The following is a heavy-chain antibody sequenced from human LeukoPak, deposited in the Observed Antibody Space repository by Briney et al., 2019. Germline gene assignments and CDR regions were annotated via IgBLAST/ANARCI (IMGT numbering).Heavy chain of an antibody. Sequence: GGSLRLSCAASGFTFSSYAMHWVRQAPGKGLEWVSVIYSGGSTYYADSVKGRFTISRDNSKNTLYLQMNSLRAEDTAVYYCARGNYYGSGSYDYWGQGTLVTVSS. J-gene: IGHJ4*02. CDR3: ARGNYYGSGSYDY. CDR1: GFTFSSYA. D-gene: IGHD3-10*01. V-gene: IGHV3-53*01. CDR2: IYSGGST.